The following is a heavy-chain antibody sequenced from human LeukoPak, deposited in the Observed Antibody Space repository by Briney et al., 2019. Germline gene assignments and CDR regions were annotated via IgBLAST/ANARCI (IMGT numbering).Heavy chain of an antibody. CDR1: GGSFSGYY. Sequence: SETLSLTCAVYGGSFSGYYWSWIRQPPGKGLEWIGEINHSGSTNYNPSLNSRVTMSVDTSKNQFSLKRSSVTAADTAVYYCARSFKGGYVHFYYNMDVWGRGTTVTVSS. D-gene: IGHD5-12*01. CDR3: ARSFKGGYVHFYYNMDV. V-gene: IGHV4-34*01. CDR2: INHSGST. J-gene: IGHJ6*03.